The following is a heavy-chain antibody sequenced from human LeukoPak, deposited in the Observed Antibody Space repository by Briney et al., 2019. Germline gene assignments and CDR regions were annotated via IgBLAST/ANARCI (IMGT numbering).Heavy chain of an antibody. Sequence: SETLSLTCTVSGASISVYSWSWIRQPPGKGLEWIGYIYHSGSTYYNPSLKSRVTISVDRSKNQFSLKLSSVTAADTAVYYCAGSITMVRGVYYYWGQGTLVTVSS. D-gene: IGHD3-10*01. J-gene: IGHJ4*02. CDR2: IYHSGST. CDR1: GASISVYS. V-gene: IGHV4-30-2*01. CDR3: AGSITMVRGVYYY.